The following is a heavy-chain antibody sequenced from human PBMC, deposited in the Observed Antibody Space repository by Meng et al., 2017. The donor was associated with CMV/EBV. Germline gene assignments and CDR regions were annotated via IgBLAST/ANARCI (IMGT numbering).Heavy chain of an antibody. CDR1: GFSVTDKS. J-gene: IGHJ4*02. CDR3: AKSQAYYYGSGSDHFDY. CDR2: MYSGGST. D-gene: IGHD3-10*01. Sequence: GGSLRLSCSVSGFSVTDKSMTWVRQAPGMGLEWIAVMYSGGSTNYAESVKGRFTISRDNAKNSLYLQMNSLRAEDTALYYCAKSQAYYYGSGSDHFDYWGQGTLVTVSS. V-gene: IGHV3-53*05.